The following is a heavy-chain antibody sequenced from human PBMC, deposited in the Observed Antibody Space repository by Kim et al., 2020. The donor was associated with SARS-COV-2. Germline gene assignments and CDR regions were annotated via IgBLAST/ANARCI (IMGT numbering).Heavy chain of an antibody. V-gene: IGHV4-31*03. CDR1: GGSISSGGYY. CDR3: ARTSSAGGSYHIIYYFDY. CDR2: IYYSGST. J-gene: IGHJ4*02. Sequence: SETLSLTCTVSGGSISSGGYYWSWIRQHPGKGLEWIGYIYYSGSTYYNPSLKSRVTISVDTSKNQFSLKLSSVTAADTAVYYCARTSSAGGSYHIIYYFDYWGQGTLVTVSS. D-gene: IGHD1-26*01.